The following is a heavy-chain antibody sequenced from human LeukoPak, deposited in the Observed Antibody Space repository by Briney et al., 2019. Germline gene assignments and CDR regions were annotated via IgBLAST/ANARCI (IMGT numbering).Heavy chain of an antibody. CDR3: ASTPPSSGYFDY. Sequence: ASVKVSCKASGGTFSSYAISWVRQAPGQGLEWMGRIIPILGIANYAQKFQGRVTITADKSTSTAYMELSSLRSEDTAVYYCASTPPSSGYFDYWGQGTLVTVSS. J-gene: IGHJ4*02. V-gene: IGHV1-69*04. CDR2: IIPILGIA. CDR1: GGTFSSYA. D-gene: IGHD3-22*01.